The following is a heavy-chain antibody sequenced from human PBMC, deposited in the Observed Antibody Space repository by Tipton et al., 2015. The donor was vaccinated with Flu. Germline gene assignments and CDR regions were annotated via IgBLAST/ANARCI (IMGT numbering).Heavy chain of an antibody. CDR1: GDSISSDFY. D-gene: IGHD3-10*01. CDR2: VSRTGST. J-gene: IGHJ4*02. Sequence: TLSLTCAVSGDSISSDFYWAWIRQFPGKGLEWIGTVSRTGSTIYNPSLKSRVTISIDTSKNQFSLNMRSVTAADTAVYYCARRGAVLLFDYWGQGTLVTVSS. V-gene: IGHV4-38-2*01. CDR3: ARRGAVLLFDY.